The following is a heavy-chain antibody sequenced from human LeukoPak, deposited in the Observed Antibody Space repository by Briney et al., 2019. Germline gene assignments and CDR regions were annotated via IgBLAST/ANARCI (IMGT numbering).Heavy chain of an antibody. D-gene: IGHD2-15*01. CDR1: GFTFSSYA. Sequence: GGSLRLSCSASGFTFSSYAMRWVRQAPGKGLEYVSAISSNGGSTYYADSVKGRFTISRDNSKNTLYLQMSSLRAEDTAVYYCVKDRKYCSGGSCYSPYAEYFQHWGQGTLVTVSS. CDR2: ISSNGGST. CDR3: VKDRKYCSGGSCYSPYAEYFQH. J-gene: IGHJ1*01. V-gene: IGHV3-64D*06.